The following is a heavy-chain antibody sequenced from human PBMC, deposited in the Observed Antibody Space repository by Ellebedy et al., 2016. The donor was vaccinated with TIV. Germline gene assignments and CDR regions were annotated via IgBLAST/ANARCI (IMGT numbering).Heavy chain of an antibody. J-gene: IGHJ4*02. Sequence: GGSLRLSXAASGFTFSSYGMHWVRQAPGKGLEWVAVISYDGSNKYYADSVKGRFTISRDNSKNTLYLQMNSLRAEDTAVYYCAKDSILDYWGQGTLVTVSS. CDR1: GFTFSSYG. V-gene: IGHV3-30*18. CDR3: AKDSILDY. CDR2: ISYDGSNK.